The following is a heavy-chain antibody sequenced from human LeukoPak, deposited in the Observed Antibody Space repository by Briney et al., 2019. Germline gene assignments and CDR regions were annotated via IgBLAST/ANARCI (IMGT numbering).Heavy chain of an antibody. CDR1: GYTFTTYW. V-gene: IGHV5-51*01. CDR3: ARHGGGGSGGNSGFDY. Sequence: GESLKISCKGSGYTFTTYWIGWVRQMPGKGLEWMGIIYPGDSDTRYGPSFQGQVTISADKSISTAYLQWSSLKASDTAMYYCARHGGGGSGGNSGFDYWGQGTLVTVSS. J-gene: IGHJ4*02. CDR2: IYPGDSDT. D-gene: IGHD4-23*01.